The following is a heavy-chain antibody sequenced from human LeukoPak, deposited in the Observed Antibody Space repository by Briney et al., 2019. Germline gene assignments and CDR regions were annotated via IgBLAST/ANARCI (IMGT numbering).Heavy chain of an antibody. CDR3: ARDFNHYGEVVSRWFDP. J-gene: IGHJ5*02. CDR2: ISGSSGTT. CDR1: EFTFSSFA. V-gene: IGHV3-48*01. D-gene: IGHD4-17*01. Sequence: QPGGSLRLSREASEFTFSSFAMNWVRQAPGKGLEWVSYISGSSGTTYYADSVTGRFTVSRDNAKNSLYLQMNSLRAEDTAVYYCARDFNHYGEVVSRWFDPWGQGTLVIVSS.